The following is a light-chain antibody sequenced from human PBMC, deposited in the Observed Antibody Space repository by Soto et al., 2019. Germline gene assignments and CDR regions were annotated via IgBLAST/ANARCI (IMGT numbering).Light chain of an antibody. CDR3: QQSNSFPRT. V-gene: IGKV1-12*01. CDR1: QAVSTW. CDR2: AAS. Sequence: DIQMTQSPSFVSASVGDTVTITCRVSQAVSTWLAWYQQKPGDAPKLLIYAASTLQSGVPSRFSGSGSGTDFTLTIRNLQPEDFATYYCQQSNSFPRTFGGGTKVDIK. J-gene: IGKJ4*01.